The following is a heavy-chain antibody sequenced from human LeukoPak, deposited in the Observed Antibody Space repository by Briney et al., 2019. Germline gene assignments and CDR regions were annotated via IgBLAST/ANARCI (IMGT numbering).Heavy chain of an antibody. CDR2: ISHDASNK. CDR3: ARDQYCSSTSCYHFDC. Sequence: GGSLRLSCAASGFTFSSYAMHWVRQAPGTGLEWVAVISHDASNKYYADSVKDRFTISRDNSKNTLYLQMNSLRAEDTAVYYCARDQYCSSTSCYHFDCWGQGTLVIVSS. J-gene: IGHJ4*02. V-gene: IGHV3-30-3*01. D-gene: IGHD2-2*01. CDR1: GFTFSSYA.